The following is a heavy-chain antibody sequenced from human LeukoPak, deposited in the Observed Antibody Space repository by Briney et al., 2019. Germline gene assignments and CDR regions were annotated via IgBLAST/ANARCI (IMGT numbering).Heavy chain of an antibody. V-gene: IGHV3-53*01. CDR1: GFTVSSIY. J-gene: IGHJ4*02. CDR2: LYASGSS. CDR3: ATGRRDTADFDY. Sequence: GGSLRLSCVASGFTVSSIYMNWVRQTPEKGLEWVSVLYASGSSYYADSVKGRFTISRDNSKNTVYLQMSSLRAEDTAMYYCATGRRDTADFDYWGQGTLVTVSS. D-gene: IGHD5-18*01.